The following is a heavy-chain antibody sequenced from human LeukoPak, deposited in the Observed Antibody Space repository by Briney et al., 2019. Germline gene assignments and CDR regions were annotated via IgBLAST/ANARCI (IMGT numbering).Heavy chain of an antibody. CDR1: GGSISSGGYY. CDR2: IYYGGGT. J-gene: IGHJ4*02. CDR3: AGVLGGARSSGYSILHFDY. V-gene: IGHV4-31*03. D-gene: IGHD3-22*01. Sequence: SETLSLTCTVSGGSISSGGYYWSWIRQHPGKGLEWIGYIYYGGGTYYNPSLKSRVTISVDTSKNQFSLKLSSVTAADTAVYYCAGVLGGARSSGYSILHFDYWGQGTLVTVSS.